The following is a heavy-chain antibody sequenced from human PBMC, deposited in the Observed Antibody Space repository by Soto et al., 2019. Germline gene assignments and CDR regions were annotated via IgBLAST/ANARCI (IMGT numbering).Heavy chain of an antibody. V-gene: IGHV3-74*01. J-gene: IGHJ4*02. Sequence: LRLSCAASGFIFKMYWMHWVRQSPGKGLVWISRIYNDGTYSDYADSVRGRFTISRDNANDTLYLQMNNLRAEDSGLYYCTRGPRPISTGTGAYWGQGTQVTVSS. CDR3: TRGPRPISTGTGAY. CDR1: GFIFKMYW. CDR2: IYNDGTYS. D-gene: IGHD3-10*01.